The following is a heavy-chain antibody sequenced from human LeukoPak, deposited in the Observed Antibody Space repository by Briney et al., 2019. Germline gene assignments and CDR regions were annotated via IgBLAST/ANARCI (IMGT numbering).Heavy chain of an antibody. D-gene: IGHD3-22*01. Sequence: SPRLSCAASGFTFDDSAMHWVRQVPGKGLEWVSGISWNSGIIDYADSVKGRFTISRDNAKNSLYLQMNNLRPDDTAFYYCAKAPPYYSDSSGYFQHWGQGTLVTVSS. CDR2: ISWNSGII. CDR3: AKAPPYYSDSSGYFQH. J-gene: IGHJ1*01. V-gene: IGHV3-9*01. CDR1: GFTFDDSA.